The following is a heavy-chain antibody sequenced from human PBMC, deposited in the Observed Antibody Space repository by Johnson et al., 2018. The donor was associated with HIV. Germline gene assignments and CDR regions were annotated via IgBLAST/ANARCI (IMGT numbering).Heavy chain of an antibody. V-gene: IGHV3-7*01. CDR2: IKQDGSEK. CDR3: ARDATPWGGRSYEAFDI. J-gene: IGHJ3*02. D-gene: IGHD5-12*01. CDR1: GFTFSSYW. Sequence: EVQLVESGGGLVQPGGSLRLSCAASGFTFSSYWMSWVRQAPGKGLEWVANIKQDGSEKYYVDSVKGRFTISRDNSKNTLYVQMNSLRVEDTAVYYCARDATPWGGRSYEAFDIWGQGTMVTVSS.